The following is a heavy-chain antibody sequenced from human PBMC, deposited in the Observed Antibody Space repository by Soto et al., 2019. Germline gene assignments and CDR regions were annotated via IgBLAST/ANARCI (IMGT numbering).Heavy chain of an antibody. Sequence: ASVKVSCKASGYTFTVYYMHWVRQAPGQGLEWMGWINPNSGGTNYAQKFQGRVTMTRDTSISTAYMELSRLRSDDTAVYYCARDRYLVMVRGVTMDVWGQGTTVTVSS. J-gene: IGHJ6*02. D-gene: IGHD3-10*01. V-gene: IGHV1-2*02. CDR2: INPNSGGT. CDR3: ARDRYLVMVRGVTMDV. CDR1: GYTFTVYY.